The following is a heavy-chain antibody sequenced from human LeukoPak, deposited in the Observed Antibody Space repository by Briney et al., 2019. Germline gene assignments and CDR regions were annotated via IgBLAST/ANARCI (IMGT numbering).Heavy chain of an antibody. J-gene: IGHJ1*01. V-gene: IGHV1-2*02. CDR2: INPNSGGT. CDR3: ARGYPLPTTAAGTYFQH. D-gene: IGHD6-13*01. CDR1: GYTFSGYY. Sequence: ASVKVSCKASGYTFSGYYMHWVRQAPGQGLEWMGWINPNSGGTNYAQKFQGRVTMTRDTSISTAYMELSRLRSDDTAVYYCARGYPLPTTAAGTYFQHWGQGTLVTVFS.